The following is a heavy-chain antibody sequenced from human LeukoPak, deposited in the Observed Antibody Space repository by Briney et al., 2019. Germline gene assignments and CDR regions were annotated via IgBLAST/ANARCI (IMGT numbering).Heavy chain of an antibody. CDR3: AKAKGREGDY. V-gene: IGHV3-30*18. CDR1: GFPFSNYG. J-gene: IGHJ4*02. Sequence: GGSLRLSCAASGFPFSNYGMHWVRQAPGKGLEWVAVISADGIDKYYADSVKGRFTISRDNSKNTLYLQMSSLRPEDTAVYYCAKAKGREGDYWGQGNLVTVSS. CDR2: ISADGIDK.